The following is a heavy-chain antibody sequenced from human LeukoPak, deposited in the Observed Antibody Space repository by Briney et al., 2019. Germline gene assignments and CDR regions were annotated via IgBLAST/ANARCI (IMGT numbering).Heavy chain of an antibody. V-gene: IGHV3-48*04. D-gene: IGHD3-22*01. CDR2: ISRSSSTI. CDR1: GFAFSSYS. J-gene: IGHJ6*03. Sequence: GGSLRLSCAASGFAFSSYSMNWVRQAPGKGLEGVSYISRSSSTIYYADYVKGRFTISRDNAKNSLYLQMNSLRAEDTAVYYCARDHYYDSSGYYQYYYYMDVWGKGTTVTVSS. CDR3: ARDHYYDSSGYYQYYYYMDV.